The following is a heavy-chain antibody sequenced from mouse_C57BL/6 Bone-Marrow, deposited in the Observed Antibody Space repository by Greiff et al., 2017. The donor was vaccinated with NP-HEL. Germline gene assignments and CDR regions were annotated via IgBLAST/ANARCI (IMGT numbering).Heavy chain of an antibody. CDR2: IYPGDGDT. J-gene: IGHJ3*01. V-gene: IGHV1-82*01. CDR1: GYAFSSSW. CDR3: ARELVRFAY. D-gene: IGHD2-2*01. Sequence: VQLQQSGPELVKPGASVKISCKASGYAFSSSWMNWVKQRPGKGLEWIGRIYPGDGDTNYNGKFKGKATLTADKSSSTAYMQLSSLTSEDSAVYFCARELVRFAYWGQGTLVTVSA.